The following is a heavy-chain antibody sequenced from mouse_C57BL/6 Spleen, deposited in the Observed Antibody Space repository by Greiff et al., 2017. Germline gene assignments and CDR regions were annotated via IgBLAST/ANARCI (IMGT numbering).Heavy chain of an antibody. D-gene: IGHD4-1*01. Sequence: QVQLQQSGAELVKPGASVKISCKASGYAFSSYWMNWVKQRPGKGLEWIGQIYPGDGDTNYNGKFKGKATLTADKSSSTAYMQLGSLTSGGSAVDVCARTGTSKGAWFAYWGQGTLVTVSA. V-gene: IGHV1-80*01. CDR2: IYPGDGDT. CDR1: GYAFSSYW. J-gene: IGHJ3*01. CDR3: ARTGTSKGAWFAY.